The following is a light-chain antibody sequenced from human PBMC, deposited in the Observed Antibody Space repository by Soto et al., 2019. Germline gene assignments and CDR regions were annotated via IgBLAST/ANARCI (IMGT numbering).Light chain of an antibody. CDR3: QQYNNWPEYT. CDR2: GAS. V-gene: IGKV3-15*01. Sequence: VVLTQSPGTLSVSPGEGVTLSCRASQSVGNSMAWYQQKPGQAPRLLIFGASTRVTGIPARFSGSGSGTEFTLTITSLQSDDFAVDYCQQYNNWPEYTFGPGPKLEIK. CDR1: QSVGNS. J-gene: IGKJ2*01.